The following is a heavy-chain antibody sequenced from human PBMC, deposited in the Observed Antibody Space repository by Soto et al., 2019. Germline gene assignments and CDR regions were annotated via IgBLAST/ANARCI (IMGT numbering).Heavy chain of an antibody. J-gene: IGHJ4*02. CDR3: ASGFWSGYSWHNYFDY. V-gene: IGHV1-69*13. D-gene: IGHD3-3*01. Sequence: SVKVSCKASGVTFSSYAISWVRQAPGQGLEWMGGIIPIFGTANYAQKFQGRVTITADESTSTAYMELSSLRSEDTAVYYCASGFWSGYSWHNYFDYWGQGTRVTVSS. CDR2: IIPIFGTA. CDR1: GVTFSSYA.